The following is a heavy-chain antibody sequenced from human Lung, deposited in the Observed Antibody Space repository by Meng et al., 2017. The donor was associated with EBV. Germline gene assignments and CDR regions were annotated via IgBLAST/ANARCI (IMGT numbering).Heavy chain of an antibody. Sequence: PRPGSGIGLVKPSPTLSLSGAVSGGSISSGGYSCSWIRQPPGKGLEWIGYIYHSWSTYYNPFLKSRVTISVDRSKNQFSLKLSSVTAADTAVYYCARGVSDTAMVPYYFDYWGQGTLVTVSS. CDR2: IYHSWST. CDR1: GGSISSGGYS. V-gene: IGHV4-30-2*01. CDR3: ARGVSDTAMVPYYFDY. D-gene: IGHD5-18*01. J-gene: IGHJ4*02.